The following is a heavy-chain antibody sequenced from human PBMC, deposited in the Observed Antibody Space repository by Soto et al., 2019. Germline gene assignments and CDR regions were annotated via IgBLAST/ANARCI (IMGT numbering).Heavy chain of an antibody. J-gene: IGHJ5*02. CDR2: IWSAGLT. CDR3: ARELPPDL. CDR1: GFTVSSKY. V-gene: IGHV3-53*01. D-gene: IGHD2-15*01. Sequence: XVSLRLSCAASGFTVSSKYMTWVRQAPGKGLEWVSIIWSAGLTYYADSVKGRFTISRDTSKNTVYLQMNSLRAEDSALYYCARELPPDLWGQGTLVTVSS.